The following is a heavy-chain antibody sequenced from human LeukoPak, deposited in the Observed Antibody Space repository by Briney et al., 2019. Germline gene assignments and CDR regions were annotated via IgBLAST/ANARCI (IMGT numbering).Heavy chain of an antibody. V-gene: IGHV3-23*01. CDR1: GFTFSTSA. J-gene: IGHJ4*02. CDR3: AKDLHPGTVGFAY. Sequence: GGSLRLSCAASGFTFSTSAMSWVRQAPGKGLEWVSAITYSGGSTYYADSVRGRFTISRDNSKDTLFLLMNSLGTEDTAVYFCAKDLHPGTVGFAYRGQGTLVTVSS. D-gene: IGHD1-7*01. CDR2: ITYSGGST.